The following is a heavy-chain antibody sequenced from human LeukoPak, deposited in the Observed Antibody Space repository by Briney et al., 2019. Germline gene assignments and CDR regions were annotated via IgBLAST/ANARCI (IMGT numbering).Heavy chain of an antibody. CDR2: ISSSGSTI. CDR1: GFSFSDYY. D-gene: IGHD3-9*01. V-gene: IGHV3-11*04. J-gene: IGHJ4*02. CDR3: ARSGGLGHYDILTGYQPFDY. Sequence: GGSLRLSCAASGFSFSDYYMSWIRQAPGKGLEWVSYISSSGSTIYYADSVKGRFTISRDNAKNSLYLQMNSLRAEDTAVYYCARSGGLGHYDILTGYQPFDYWGQGTLVTVSS.